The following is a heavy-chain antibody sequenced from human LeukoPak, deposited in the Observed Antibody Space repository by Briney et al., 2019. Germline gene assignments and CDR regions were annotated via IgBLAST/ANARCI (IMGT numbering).Heavy chain of an antibody. D-gene: IGHD3-9*01. CDR3: ARGGNFDWLLYSGPLDY. CDR2: INPNSGGT. J-gene: IGHJ4*02. CDR1: GYTITGYY. Sequence: ASVKVSCKASGYTITGYYMHWVRQAPGQGLEWMGWINPNSGGTNYAQKFQGRVTMTRDTSISTAYMELSRLRSDDTAVYYCARGGNFDWLLYSGPLDYWGRGTLVTVSS. V-gene: IGHV1-2*02.